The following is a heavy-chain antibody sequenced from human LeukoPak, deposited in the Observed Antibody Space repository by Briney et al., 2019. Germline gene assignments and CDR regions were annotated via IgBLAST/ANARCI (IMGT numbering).Heavy chain of an antibody. V-gene: IGHV3-23*01. Sequence: GGSLRLSCAASGFTFSSSAMSWVRQAPGKGLEWVSAISNNGGYTYYADSVQGRFTISRDNSKSTLCLQMNSLRAEDTAVYYCATDPALSRGGSWVDYWGQGTLVTVSS. CDR3: ATDPALSRGGSWVDY. CDR1: GFTFSSSA. CDR2: ISNNGGYT. D-gene: IGHD1-26*01. J-gene: IGHJ4*02.